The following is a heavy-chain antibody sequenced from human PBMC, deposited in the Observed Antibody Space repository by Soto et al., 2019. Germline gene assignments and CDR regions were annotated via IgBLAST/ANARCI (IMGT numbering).Heavy chain of an antibody. J-gene: IGHJ4*02. Sequence: PSETLSLTCAVYGGSFSGYYWSWIRQPPGKGLEWIGEINHSGSTNYNPSLKSRVTISVDTSKNQFSLKLSSVTAADTAVYYCARWGPTRGYSYGFHWGQGTLVTVSS. D-gene: IGHD5-18*01. V-gene: IGHV4-34*01. CDR2: INHSGST. CDR1: GGSFSGYY. CDR3: ARWGPTRGYSYGFH.